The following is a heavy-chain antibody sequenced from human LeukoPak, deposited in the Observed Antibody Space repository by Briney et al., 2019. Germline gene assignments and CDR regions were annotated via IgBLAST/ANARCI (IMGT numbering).Heavy chain of an antibody. CDR1: GYTFTSYG. CDR2: ISAYNGNT. CDR3: ARDSSTWITPSNSFDY. D-gene: IGHD2-2*01. J-gene: IGHJ4*02. Sequence: ASVKVSCKASGYTFTSYGISWVRQAPGQGLEWMGWISAYNGNTNYAQKLQGRVTMTTDTSTSTAYMELRSLRSDDTAVYYCARDSSTWITPSNSFDYWGQGTLVTVSS. V-gene: IGHV1-18*01.